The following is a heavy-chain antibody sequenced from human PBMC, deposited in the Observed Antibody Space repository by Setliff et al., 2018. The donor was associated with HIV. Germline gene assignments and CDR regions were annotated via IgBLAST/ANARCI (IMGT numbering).Heavy chain of an antibody. D-gene: IGHD5-18*01. V-gene: IGHV4-61*09. J-gene: IGHJ6*03. CDR3: ARDQSDTAMPVGYYYYMDV. Sequence: SETLSLTCTVSGGSISSGSYYWSWIRQPAGKGLEWIGHIYTSVSTNYNHSLKSRVTISVDTSKNQFSLKLSSVTAADTAVYYCARDQSDTAMPVGYYYYMDVWGKGTTVTVSS. CDR2: IYTSVST. CDR1: GGSISSGSYY.